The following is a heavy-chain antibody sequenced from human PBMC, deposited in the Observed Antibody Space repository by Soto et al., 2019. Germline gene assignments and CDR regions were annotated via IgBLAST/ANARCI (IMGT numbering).Heavy chain of an antibody. CDR2: INHSGST. V-gene: IGHV4-34*01. J-gene: IGHJ4*02. D-gene: IGHD5-12*01. CDR1: GGSFSGYY. Sequence: SETLSLTCAVYGGSFSGYYWSWIRQPPGKGLEWIGEINHSGSTNYNPSLKSRVTISVDTSKNQFSLKLSSVTAADTAVYYCARVRDSGYDYSYYFDYWGQGTLVTVSS. CDR3: ARVRDSGYDYSYYFDY.